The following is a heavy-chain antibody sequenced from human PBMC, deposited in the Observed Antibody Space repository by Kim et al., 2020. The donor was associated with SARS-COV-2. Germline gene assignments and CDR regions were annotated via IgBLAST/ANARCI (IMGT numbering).Heavy chain of an antibody. V-gene: IGHV1-8*01. Sequence: NTGYAQKFQGRVTMTRNTSISTAYMELSSLRSEDTAVYYCASWKNNFDYWGQGTLVTVSS. D-gene: IGHD1-1*01. CDR2: NT. J-gene: IGHJ4*02. CDR3: ASWKNNFDY.